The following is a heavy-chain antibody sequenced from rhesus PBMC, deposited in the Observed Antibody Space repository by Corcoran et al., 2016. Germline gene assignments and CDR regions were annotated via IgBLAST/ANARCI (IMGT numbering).Heavy chain of an antibody. J-gene: IGHJ3*01. Sequence: VQLVQSGAEVKKPGASVKLSCKTSGYTFTSYYINWVRQAPGQVFEWIGWINPKKGNAGYAQKFQGRVTMTRDTSTSTVYMELSSLRSEDRALYYCARDGGRKDLDYWGQGLRVTVSS. CDR2: INPKKGNA. CDR3: ARDGGRKDLDY. V-gene: IGHV1S9*01. CDR1: GYTFTSYY. D-gene: IGHD2-2*01.